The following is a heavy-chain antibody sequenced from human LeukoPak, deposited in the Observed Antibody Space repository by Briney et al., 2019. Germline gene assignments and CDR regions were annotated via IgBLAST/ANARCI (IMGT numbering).Heavy chain of an antibody. CDR1: GFTFSSYS. D-gene: IGHD6-19*01. Sequence: PGGSLRLSCAASGFTFSSYSMNWVRQAPGKGLEWVSSISASSIFIYYADSVKGRFTIFRDNAKNSLYLQMNSLRAEDTAVYYCAKGNSAKRYSSGWYNWFDPWGQGTLVTVSS. V-gene: IGHV3-21*01. CDR2: ISASSIFI. CDR3: AKGNSAKRYSSGWYNWFDP. J-gene: IGHJ5*02.